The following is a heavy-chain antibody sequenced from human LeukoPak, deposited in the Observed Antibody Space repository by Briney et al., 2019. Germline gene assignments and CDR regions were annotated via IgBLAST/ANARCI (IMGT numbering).Heavy chain of an antibody. CDR1: GGTFISYA. D-gene: IGHD6-13*01. J-gene: IGHJ6*03. CDR3: ASTSAAAGRDYYYYYMDV. Sequence: SXXVSCKASGGTFISYAISWVRQAPGQGLEWMGGIIPIFGTANYAQKFQGRVTITTDESTSTAYMELSSLRSEDTAVYYCASTSAAAGRDYYYYYMDVWGKGTTVTVSS. V-gene: IGHV1-69*05. CDR2: IIPIFGTA.